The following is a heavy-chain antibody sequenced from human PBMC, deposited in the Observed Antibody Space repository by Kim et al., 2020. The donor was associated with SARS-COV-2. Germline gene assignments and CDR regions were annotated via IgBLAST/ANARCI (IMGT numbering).Heavy chain of an antibody. V-gene: IGHV3-33*01. D-gene: IGHD6-13*01. CDR2: IWYDGSNK. Sequence: GGSLRLSCAASGFTFSSYGMHWVRQAPGKGLEWVAVIWYDGSNKYYADSVKGRFTISRDNSKNTLYLQMNSLRAEDTAVYYCAREVLRSSWYGGYFDYWGQGTLVTVSS. CDR3: AREVLRSSWYGGYFDY. J-gene: IGHJ4*02. CDR1: GFTFSSYG.